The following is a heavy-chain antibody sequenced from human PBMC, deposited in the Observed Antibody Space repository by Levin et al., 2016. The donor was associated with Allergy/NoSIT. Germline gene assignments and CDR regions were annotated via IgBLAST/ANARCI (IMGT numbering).Heavy chain of an antibody. Sequence: ASVKVSCKASGYTFTRFGLQWARQAPGQRLEWMGWINTDNGRTQYSQNFQGRLTITRDTSATTAYMELSSLSSEDTAVYYCARGAPVGLWFEDSLFDYWGQGSLVTVSS. CDR3: ARGAPVGLWFEDSLFDY. CDR1: GYTFTRFG. D-gene: IGHD3-10*01. J-gene: IGHJ4*02. CDR2: INTDNGRT. V-gene: IGHV1-3*04.